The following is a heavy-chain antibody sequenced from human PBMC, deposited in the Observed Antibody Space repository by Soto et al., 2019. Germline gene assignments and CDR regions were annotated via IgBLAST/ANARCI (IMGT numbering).Heavy chain of an antibody. CDR1: GFTFSSYA. Sequence: GGSLRLSCAASGFTFSSYAMHWVRQAPGKGLEWVAVISYDGSNKYYADSVKGRFTISRDNSKNTLYLQMNSLRAEDTAVYYCAKEYGHGYWYFDYWGQGTLVTV. CDR3: AKEYGHGYWYFDY. CDR2: ISYDGSNK. V-gene: IGHV3-30-3*01. D-gene: IGHD5-18*01. J-gene: IGHJ4*02.